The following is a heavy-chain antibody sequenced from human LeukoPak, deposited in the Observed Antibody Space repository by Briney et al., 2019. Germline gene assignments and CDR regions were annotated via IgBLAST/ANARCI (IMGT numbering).Heavy chain of an antibody. D-gene: IGHD5-18*01. CDR3: ARGGREYKYGRELDH. CDR2: INAGNGNT. J-gene: IGHJ4*02. V-gene: IGHV1-3*01. Sequence: ASVKVSCKASGYTFTSYAMHWVRQAPGQRLEWMGWINAGNGNTKYSQKFQGRVTITRDTSASTAYMELRGLRSDDTAVYYCARGGREYKYGRELDHWGQGTLVTVSS. CDR1: GYTFTSYA.